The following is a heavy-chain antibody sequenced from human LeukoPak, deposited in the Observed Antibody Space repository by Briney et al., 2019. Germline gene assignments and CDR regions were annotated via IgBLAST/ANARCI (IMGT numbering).Heavy chain of an antibody. Sequence: GASVKVSCKASGYTFTSYYMHWVRQAPGQGLEWMGIINPSGGSTSYAQKFQGRVTMTRDTSTSTVYMELSSLRSEDTAEYYCARDIAAADPFDYWGQGTLVTVSS. CDR2: INPSGGST. D-gene: IGHD6-13*01. CDR3: ARDIAAADPFDY. J-gene: IGHJ4*02. V-gene: IGHV1-46*01. CDR1: GYTFTSYY.